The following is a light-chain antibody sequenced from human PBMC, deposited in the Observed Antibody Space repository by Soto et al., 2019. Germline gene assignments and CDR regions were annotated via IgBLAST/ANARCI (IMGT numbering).Light chain of an antibody. CDR1: QSIGRS. CDR2: KAS. Sequence: DIQMTQSPSTLSASVGDRVTITCRASQSIGRSLAWYQQKPGKAPKLLIFKASTLESGGPSRFSGSGSGTEFTLTINSLQPDDFATYYCEQCDSSSYTFGQGTKLDIK. V-gene: IGKV1-5*03. J-gene: IGKJ2*01. CDR3: EQCDSSSYT.